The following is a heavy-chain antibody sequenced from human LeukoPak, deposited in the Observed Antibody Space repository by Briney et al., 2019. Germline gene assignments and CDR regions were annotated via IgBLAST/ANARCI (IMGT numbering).Heavy chain of an antibody. V-gene: IGHV4-34*01. Sequence: SETLSLTCAVYGGSFSGYYWSWLRQPPGKGLEWIGEIYHSGSTNYNPSLKSRVTISVDKSKNQFSLKLTSVTAADTAVYYCARVPRLYYYYYYMDVWGKGTTVTVSS. J-gene: IGHJ6*03. CDR2: IYHSGST. CDR1: GGSFSGYY. D-gene: IGHD5-12*01. CDR3: ARVPRLYYYYYYMDV.